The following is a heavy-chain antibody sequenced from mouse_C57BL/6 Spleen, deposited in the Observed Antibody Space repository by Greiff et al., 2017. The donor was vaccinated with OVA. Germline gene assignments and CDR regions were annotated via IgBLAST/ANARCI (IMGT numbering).Heavy chain of an antibody. CDR1: GYAFSSSW. J-gene: IGHJ4*01. CDR2: IYPGAGAT. D-gene: IGHD1-1*01. V-gene: IGHV1-82*01. Sequence: QVQLQQSGPELVKPGASVKISCKASGYAFSSSWMNWVKQRPGKGLEWIGRIYPGAGATNYNGKFKGKATLTADQSSSTAYMQLSCRTSEDSAVYFCAISGSLITTVVARGYYYAMDYWGQGTSVTVSS. CDR3: AISGSLITTVVARGYYYAMDY.